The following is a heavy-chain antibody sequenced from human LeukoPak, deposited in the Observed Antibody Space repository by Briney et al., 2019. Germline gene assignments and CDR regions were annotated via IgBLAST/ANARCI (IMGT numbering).Heavy chain of an antibody. CDR3: ARDEVDSSSRFWFDP. CDR1: GGSISSGSYY. V-gene: IGHV4-61*02. D-gene: IGHD6-13*01. CDR2: IYTSGST. J-gene: IGHJ5*02. Sequence: PSQTLSLTCTVSGGSISSGSYYWSWIRQPAGKGLEWIGRIYTSGSTNYNPSLKSRVTISVDTSKNQFSLKLSSVTAADTAVYYCARDEVDSSSRFWFDPWGQGTLVTVSS.